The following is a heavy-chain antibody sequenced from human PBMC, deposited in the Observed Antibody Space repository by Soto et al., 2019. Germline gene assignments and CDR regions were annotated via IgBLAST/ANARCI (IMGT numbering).Heavy chain of an antibody. V-gene: IGHV1-3*01. J-gene: IGHJ4*02. CDR2: INAGNGNT. Sequence: QVQLVQSGAEVKRPGASVKVSCKASGYTFTSYAMHWVRQAPGQRLEWMGWINAGNGNTKYSQKFQGRVTLTGXTSASTAYMELSSLRSEDTAVYYCARDIMAAAPDYWGQGTLVTVSS. CDR1: GYTFTSYA. D-gene: IGHD6-13*01. CDR3: ARDIMAAAPDY.